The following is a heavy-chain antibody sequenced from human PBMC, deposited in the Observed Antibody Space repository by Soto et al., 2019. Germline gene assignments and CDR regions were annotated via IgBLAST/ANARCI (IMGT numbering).Heavy chain of an antibody. CDR2: IYYSGST. J-gene: IGHJ4*02. V-gene: IGHV4-31*03. Sequence: QVQLQESGPGLVKPSQTLSLTCTVSGGSISSGGYYWSWIRQHPGKGLEWIGYIYYSGSTYYNPSLKSRVTISVDTSKNQFSLKLGSVTAADTAVYYCAREKAQYYYDSSGYYYVDYWGQGTLVTVSS. CDR3: AREKAQYYYDSSGYYYVDY. CDR1: GGSISSGGYY. D-gene: IGHD3-22*01.